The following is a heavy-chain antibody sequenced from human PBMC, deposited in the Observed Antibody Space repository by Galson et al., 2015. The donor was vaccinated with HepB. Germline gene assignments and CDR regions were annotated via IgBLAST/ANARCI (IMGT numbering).Heavy chain of an antibody. J-gene: IGHJ2*01. CDR2: IKQDGSEK. CDR1: GFTFSSYW. V-gene: IGHV3-7*03. Sequence: SLRLSCAASGFTFSSYWMSWVRQAPGKGLEWVANIKQDGSEKYYVDSVKGRFTISRDNAKNSLYLQMNSLRAEDTAVYYCARAPVMSSWGHWYFDLWGRGTLVTVSS. CDR3: ARAPVMSSWGHWYFDL. D-gene: IGHD6-13*01.